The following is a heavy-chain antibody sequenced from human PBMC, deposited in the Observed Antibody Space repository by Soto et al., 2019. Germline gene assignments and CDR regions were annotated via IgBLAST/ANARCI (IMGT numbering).Heavy chain of an antibody. CDR1: GGSISSYY. D-gene: IGHD4-4*01. CDR2: IYYSGST. Sequence: QVQLQESGPGLVKPSETLSLTCTVSGGSISSYYWSWIRQPPGKGLEWIGYIYYSGSTNYNPSLKSRVTISVDTSKHQCSLKLSSVTAADTAVYYCARHDYSNYGRGGSFDYWGQGTLVTVSS. J-gene: IGHJ4*02. CDR3: ARHDYSNYGRGGSFDY. V-gene: IGHV4-59*08.